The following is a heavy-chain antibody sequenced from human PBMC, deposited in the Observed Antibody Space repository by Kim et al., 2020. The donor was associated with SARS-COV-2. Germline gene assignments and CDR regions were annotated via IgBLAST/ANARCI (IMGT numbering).Heavy chain of an antibody. CDR2: ISAYNGNT. CDR1: GYTFTSYG. J-gene: IGHJ4*02. CDR3: ARGGGYDILTGYSTSPDY. Sequence: SVKVSCKASGYTFTSYGISWVRQAPGQGLEWMGWISAYNGNTNYAQKLQGRVTMTTDTFTSTAYMELRSLRSDDTAVYYCARGGGYDILTGYSTSPDYWGQGTLVTVSS. V-gene: IGHV1-18*01. D-gene: IGHD3-9*01.